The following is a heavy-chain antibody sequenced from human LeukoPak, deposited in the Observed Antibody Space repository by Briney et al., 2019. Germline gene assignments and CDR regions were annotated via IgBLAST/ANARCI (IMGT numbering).Heavy chain of an antibody. Sequence: GGSLRLSCVASGFKFSDHWMNWFRQAPGKGLEWVATIKTDGSEQHYVDSVKGRFTISRDNAKDSLYLQINSLRAEDTAVYHCAKVSLLMTNDAFDIWGRGTMVTVSS. CDR1: GFKFSDHW. V-gene: IGHV3-7*01. J-gene: IGHJ3*02. CDR3: AKVSLLMTNDAFDI. CDR2: IKTDGSEQ. D-gene: IGHD3-16*01.